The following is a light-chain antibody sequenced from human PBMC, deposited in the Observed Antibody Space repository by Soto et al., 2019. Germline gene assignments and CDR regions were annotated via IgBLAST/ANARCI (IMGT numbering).Light chain of an antibody. V-gene: IGKV3-20*01. Sequence: EIVLTQSPGTLSLPPGERATLSCRASQSVSSSYLAWYQQKPGQAPRLLIYGASSRATGIPDRFGGSGSGTDFTLSISRLEPEDFAVYYCQEYGSSPWTVGRGTEVEIK. J-gene: IGKJ1*01. CDR3: QEYGSSPWT. CDR1: QSVSSSY. CDR2: GAS.